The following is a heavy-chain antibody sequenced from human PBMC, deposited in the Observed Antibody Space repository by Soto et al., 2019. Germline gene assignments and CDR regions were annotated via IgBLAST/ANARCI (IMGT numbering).Heavy chain of an antibody. J-gene: IGHJ3*02. Sequence: GESLKISCKGSGYSFTSYWIGWVRQMPGKGLERMGIIYPGDSDTRYSPSFQGQVTISADKSISTAYLQWSSLKASDTAMYYCASPYYYGSGSYSLGDAFDIWGQGTMVTVSS. V-gene: IGHV5-51*01. CDR3: ASPYYYGSGSYSLGDAFDI. CDR1: GYSFTSYW. CDR2: IYPGDSDT. D-gene: IGHD3-10*01.